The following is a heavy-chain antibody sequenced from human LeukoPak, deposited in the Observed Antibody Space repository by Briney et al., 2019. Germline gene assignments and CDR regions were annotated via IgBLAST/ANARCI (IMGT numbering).Heavy chain of an antibody. D-gene: IGHD4-17*01. CDR1: GGSISSGDYY. CDR2: IYYSGST. J-gene: IGHJ4*02. V-gene: IGHV4-30-4*01. CDR3: ARVAYGENFDY. Sequence: SETLSLTCTVSGGSISSGDYYWSWIRQPPGKGLEWIGYIYYSGSTYYNLSLKSRVTISVDTSKNQFSLKLSSVTAADTAVYYCARVAYGENFDYWGQGTLVTVSS.